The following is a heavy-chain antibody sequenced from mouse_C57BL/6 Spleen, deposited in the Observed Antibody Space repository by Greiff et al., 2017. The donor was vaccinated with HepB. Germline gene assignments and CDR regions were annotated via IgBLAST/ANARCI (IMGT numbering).Heavy chain of an antibody. CDR3: ARSHYGSSGFAY. CDR2: IYPGDGDT. V-gene: IGHV1-80*01. CDR1: GYAFSSYW. J-gene: IGHJ3*01. D-gene: IGHD1-1*01. Sequence: VKLMESGAELVKPGASVKISCKASGYAFSSYWMNWVKQRPGKGLEWIGQIYPGDGDTNYNGKFKGKATLTADKSSSTAYMQLSSLTSEDSAVYFCARSHYGSSGFAYWGQGTLVTVSA.